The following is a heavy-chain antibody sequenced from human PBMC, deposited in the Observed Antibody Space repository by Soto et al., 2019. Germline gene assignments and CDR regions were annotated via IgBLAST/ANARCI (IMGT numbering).Heavy chain of an antibody. J-gene: IGHJ6*02. D-gene: IGHD3-3*01. Sequence: GASVKVSCKASGYTFTSYDINWVRQATGQGLERKGWMNPNSGNTGYAQKFQGRVTMTRNTSISTAYMELSSLRSEDTAVYYCARVPIFGAAGPYYYGMDVWGQGTTVTVSS. CDR3: ARVPIFGAAGPYYYGMDV. V-gene: IGHV1-8*01. CDR2: MNPNSGNT. CDR1: GYTFTSYD.